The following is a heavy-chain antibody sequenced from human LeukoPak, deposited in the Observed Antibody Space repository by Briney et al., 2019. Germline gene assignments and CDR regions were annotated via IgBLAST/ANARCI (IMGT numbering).Heavy chain of an antibody. J-gene: IGHJ5*02. CDR2: VYYSGST. CDR1: GGSISSSSYY. V-gene: IGHV4-39*07. D-gene: IGHD6-6*01. CDR3: ARVTPPYSSSERNWFDP. Sequence: PSETLSLTCTVSGGSISSSSYYWGWIRQPPGKGLEWIGSVYYSGSTYYNPSLKSRVTISVDTSKNQFSLKLSSVTAADTAVYYCARVTPPYSSSERNWFDPWGQGTLVTVSS.